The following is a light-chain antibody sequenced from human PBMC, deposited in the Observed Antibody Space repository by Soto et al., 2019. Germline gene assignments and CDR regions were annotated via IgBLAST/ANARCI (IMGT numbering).Light chain of an antibody. Sequence: EIVLTQSPGTLSLSPGERATLSCRASQSVRSSYLAWYQQKPGQAPRLLIYAASSRATGIPDRFSGSGSGTDFTLTISRLELEDFAVYYCQQYGTSPVAFGQGTKVEIK. V-gene: IGKV3-20*01. CDR1: QSVRSSY. J-gene: IGKJ1*01. CDR3: QQYGTSPVA. CDR2: AAS.